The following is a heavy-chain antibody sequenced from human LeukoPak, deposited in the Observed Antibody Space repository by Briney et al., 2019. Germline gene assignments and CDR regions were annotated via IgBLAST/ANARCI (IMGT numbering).Heavy chain of an antibody. Sequence: GGSLRLSCAASGFTFTSYAMTWVRQAPGRGLEWVSSISGDGSLTYYADSVKGRFSISRDNSRTTLYLQMDSLRAEDTAVYYCATDAPGQETYYYYYYYMDVWGKGTTVTVSS. CDR2: ISGDGSLT. CDR1: GFTFTSYA. J-gene: IGHJ6*03. CDR3: ATDAPGQETYYYYYYYMDV. V-gene: IGHV3-23*01.